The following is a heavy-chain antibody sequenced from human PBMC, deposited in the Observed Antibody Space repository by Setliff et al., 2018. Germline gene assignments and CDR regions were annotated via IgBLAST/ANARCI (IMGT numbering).Heavy chain of an antibody. CDR3: VREGVDSRSSTDYRYYMDV. J-gene: IGHJ6*03. V-gene: IGHV1-69*05. CDR2: TIPIFGTT. Sequence: ASVKVSCKASGYTLSKYYMHWVRQAPGQGLEWMGGTIPIFGTTDYAQKFQGRVTIITDESTSTAFMQLSSLRSEDTAVYYCVREGVDSRSSTDYRYYMDVWGKGTTVTVSS. D-gene: IGHD3-22*01. CDR1: GYTLSKYY.